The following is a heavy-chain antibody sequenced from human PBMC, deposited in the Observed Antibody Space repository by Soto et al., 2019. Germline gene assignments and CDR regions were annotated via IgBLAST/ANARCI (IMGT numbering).Heavy chain of an antibody. CDR1: GFTFRSYG. J-gene: IGHJ4*02. D-gene: IGHD6-13*01. CDR2: ISYDGRNK. Sequence: QVQLVESGGGVVQPGRSLRLSCAASGFTFRSYGMHWVRQAPGKGLEWVAVISYDGRNKYYADSVKGRFTISRDNSKNTLYLQMNSLRAEDTAVYYCATDHRVAAAGTFDYWVLGTLVTVSS. CDR3: ATDHRVAAAGTFDY. V-gene: IGHV3-30*03.